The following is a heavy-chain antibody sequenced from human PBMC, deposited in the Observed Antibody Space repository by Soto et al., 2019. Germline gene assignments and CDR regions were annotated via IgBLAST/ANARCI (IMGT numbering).Heavy chain of an antibody. J-gene: IGHJ3*02. Sequence: GASVKVSCKASCYTFTRYGISWGRQAPGQRLEWMGWISAYNGNTNYAQKLQGRVTMTTDTSTSTAYMELRSLRSDDTAVYYCARDREYYDSSGYYDPAAYDAFDIWGQGTMVTVSS. CDR1: CYTFTRYG. CDR3: ARDREYYDSSGYYDPAAYDAFDI. D-gene: IGHD3-22*01. V-gene: IGHV1-18*01. CDR2: ISAYNGNT.